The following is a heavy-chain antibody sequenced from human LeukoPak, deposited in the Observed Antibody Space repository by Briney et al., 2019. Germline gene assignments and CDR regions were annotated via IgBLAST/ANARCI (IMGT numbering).Heavy chain of an antibody. CDR1: GYTFTSYG. Sequence: SVKVSCKASGYTFTSYGISWVRQAPGQGLEWMGGIIPIFGTANYAQKFQGRVTITADKSTSTAYMELSSLRSEDTAVYYCARVGSSSWYYYYYMDVWGKGTTVTVSS. V-gene: IGHV1-69*06. D-gene: IGHD6-13*01. J-gene: IGHJ6*03. CDR2: IIPIFGTA. CDR3: ARVGSSSWYYYYYMDV.